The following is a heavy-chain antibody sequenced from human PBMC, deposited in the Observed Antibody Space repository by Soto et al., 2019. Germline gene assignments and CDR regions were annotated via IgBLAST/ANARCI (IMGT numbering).Heavy chain of an antibody. J-gene: IGHJ5*02. CDR3: ARALYNSITTVTTFSYWFDP. CDR2: INHSGST. D-gene: IGHD4-17*01. CDR1: GGSFSDYY. V-gene: IGHV4-34*01. Sequence: PSETLSLTCAVYGGSFSDYYWNWIRQPPGMGLEWIGEINHSGSTNYNPSLKSRVTMSVDTSKNQFSLKLSSVTAADTAVYYCARALYNSITTVTTFSYWFDPWGQGTLVTVSS.